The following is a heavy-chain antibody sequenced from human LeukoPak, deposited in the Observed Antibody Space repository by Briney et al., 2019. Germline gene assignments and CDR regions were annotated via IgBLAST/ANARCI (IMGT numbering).Heavy chain of an antibody. CDR2: ISSSSSYI. CDR3: ARGWFGELWYYFDY. CDR1: GFTFSSYS. J-gene: IGHJ4*02. D-gene: IGHD3-10*01. V-gene: IGHV3-21*01. Sequence: GGSLRLSCAASGFTFSSYSMNWVRQAPGKGLEWVSSISSSSSYIYYADSVKGRFTISRDNAKNSLYLQMNSLRAEDTAVYYCARGWFGELWYYFDYWGQETLVTVSS.